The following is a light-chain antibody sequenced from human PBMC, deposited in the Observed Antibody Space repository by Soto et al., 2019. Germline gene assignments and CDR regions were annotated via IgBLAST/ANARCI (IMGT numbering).Light chain of an antibody. CDR1: QSVSSY. CDR3: QQRSNWLYT. J-gene: IGKJ2*01. CDR2: DAS. V-gene: IGKV3-11*01. Sequence: EIVLTQSPATLSLSPGERATLSCRASQSVSSYLAWYQQKPGQAPRLLIYDASNRATGIPARFSGSGSRTDVTLPISSLEPEDFAVYYCQQRSNWLYTFGQGTKLEIK.